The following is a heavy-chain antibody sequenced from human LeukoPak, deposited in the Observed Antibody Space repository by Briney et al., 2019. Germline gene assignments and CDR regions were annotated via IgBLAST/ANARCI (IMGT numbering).Heavy chain of an antibody. V-gene: IGHV1-46*01. Sequence: ASVKVSCKVSGYTFTSYYMHWVRQAPGQGLEWMGIINPSGGSTSYAQKFQGRVTMTRDMSTSTVYMELSSLRSEDTAVYYCARVGYSYGENGYFDYWGQGTLVTVSS. CDR1: GYTFTSYY. D-gene: IGHD5-18*01. CDR3: ARVGYSYGENGYFDY. J-gene: IGHJ4*02. CDR2: INPSGGST.